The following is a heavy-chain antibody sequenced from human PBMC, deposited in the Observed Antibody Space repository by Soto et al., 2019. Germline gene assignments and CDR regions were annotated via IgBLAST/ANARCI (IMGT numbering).Heavy chain of an antibody. Sequence: EVQLLESGGGLVQPGGSLRLSCAASGFTFSSYVMSWVRQAPGKGLEWVSAISGSGGSTYYADSVKGRFTISRDNSKNTLYLQMNSLRAEDTAVYYCAKEGRGYCSGGSCYSNAFDIWGQGTMVTVSS. J-gene: IGHJ3*02. D-gene: IGHD2-15*01. CDR2: ISGSGGST. CDR1: GFTFSSYV. CDR3: AKEGRGYCSGGSCYSNAFDI. V-gene: IGHV3-23*01.